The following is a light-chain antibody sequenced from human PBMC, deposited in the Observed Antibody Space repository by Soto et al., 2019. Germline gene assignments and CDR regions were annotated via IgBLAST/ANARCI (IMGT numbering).Light chain of an antibody. CDR2: GAS. Sequence: EIVLTQSPGTLSLSPGERATLSCRASQSVSSSYLAWYQQKPGQAPRLLIDGASSRATGIPDRFSGSGSGTDFTLTIIKLEPEDFAVYYWHQYDSWTFGQGTKVDI. CDR1: QSVSSSY. V-gene: IGKV3-20*01. CDR3: HQYDSWT. J-gene: IGKJ1*01.